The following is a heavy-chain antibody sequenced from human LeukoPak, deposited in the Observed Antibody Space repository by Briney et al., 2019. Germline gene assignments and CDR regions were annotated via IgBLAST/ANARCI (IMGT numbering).Heavy chain of an antibody. CDR3: AGALSSSGWYDY. CDR1: AFTFSNYW. J-gene: IGHJ4*02. D-gene: IGHD6-19*01. CDR2: ISSDGRST. V-gene: IGHV3-74*03. Sequence: GGSLRLSCAASAFTFSNYWMHWVRHAPGKGLVWVSRISSDGRSTTYADSVKGRFTISRDNAKNTVYLQMNSLRAEDTAIYYCAGALSSSGWYDYWGQGTVVTVSS.